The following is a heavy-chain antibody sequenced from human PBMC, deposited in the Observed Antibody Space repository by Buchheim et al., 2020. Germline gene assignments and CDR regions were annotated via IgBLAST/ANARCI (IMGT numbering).Heavy chain of an antibody. Sequence: EVQLLESGGDLVQPGGSLRLSCAASGFTFRTYAMSWVRQAPGKGLDWVSSISATGAVTYYGDSVKGRFTISRDNSKNTLYLQMNSLRAEDTAVYYCAKDDAVGATTEVYFDYWGQGTL. V-gene: IGHV3-23*01. CDR3: AKDDAVGATTEVYFDY. J-gene: IGHJ4*02. CDR1: GFTFRTYA. D-gene: IGHD1-26*01. CDR2: ISATGAVT.